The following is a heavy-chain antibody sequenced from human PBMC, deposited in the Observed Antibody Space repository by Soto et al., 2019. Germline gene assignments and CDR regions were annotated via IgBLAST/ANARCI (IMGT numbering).Heavy chain of an antibody. CDR1: GYTFTSYD. V-gene: IGHV1-8*01. CDR3: ARWAYSSSWYYYYGMDV. J-gene: IGHJ6*02. CDR2: MNPNSGNT. D-gene: IGHD6-13*01. Sequence: ASVKVSCKASGYTFTSYDINWVRQATGQGLEWMGWMNPNSGNTGYAQKFQGRVTMTRNTSISTAYMELSSLRSEDTAVYYCARWAYSSSWYYYYGMDVWGQGTTVTV.